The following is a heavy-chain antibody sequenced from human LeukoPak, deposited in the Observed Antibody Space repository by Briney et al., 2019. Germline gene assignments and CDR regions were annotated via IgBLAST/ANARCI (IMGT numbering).Heavy chain of an antibody. CDR3: AKDGGNSNFDY. Sequence: PGGSLRLSCAASGFTFDNYAMHWVRLGPGKGLEWVSLISGDGGSTYYADSVKGRFTISRDNSKNSLYLQMNSLRTEDTALYYCAKDGGNSNFDYWGQGTLVTVSS. CDR2: ISGDGGST. J-gene: IGHJ4*02. D-gene: IGHD4-23*01. CDR1: GFTFDNYA. V-gene: IGHV3-43*02.